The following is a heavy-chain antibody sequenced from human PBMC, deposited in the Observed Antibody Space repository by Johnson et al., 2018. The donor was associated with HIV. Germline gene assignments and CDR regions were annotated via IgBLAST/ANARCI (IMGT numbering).Heavy chain of an antibody. CDR3: AKGLKLGSGDDALDI. CDR2: INWNGGST. Sequence: EVQLVESGGGVVRPGGSLRLSCAASGFTFDDYGMSWVRQAPWKGLEWVSGINWNGGSTGYADSVKGRFTISRDNAKSSLYLQMNSLRAEDTAVYYCAKGLKLGSGDDALDIWGQGTMVTVSS. V-gene: IGHV3-20*04. J-gene: IGHJ3*02. CDR1: GFTFDDYG. D-gene: IGHD7-27*01.